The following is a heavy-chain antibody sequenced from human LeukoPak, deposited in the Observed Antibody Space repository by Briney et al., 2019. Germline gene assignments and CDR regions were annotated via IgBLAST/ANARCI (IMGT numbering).Heavy chain of an antibody. CDR1: GYTFDNYD. J-gene: IGHJ4*02. CDR2: MNPNTGNT. CDR3: ATSIAVAGYLFDY. D-gene: IGHD6-19*01. Sequence: EASVKVSCKASGYTFDNYDINWVRQATGQGLEWMGWMNPNTGNTGYAQNFQGRVTMTRNTSISTAYMELSRLRSDDTAVYYCATSIAVAGYLFDYWGQGTLVTVSS. V-gene: IGHV1-8*01.